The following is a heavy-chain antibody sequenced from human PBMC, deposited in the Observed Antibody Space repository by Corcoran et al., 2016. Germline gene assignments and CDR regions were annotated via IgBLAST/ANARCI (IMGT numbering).Heavy chain of an antibody. D-gene: IGHD6-13*01. CDR2: IYYSGST. V-gene: IGHV4-39*07. CDR3: ASRRGIAAPMDY. Sequence: QLQLQESGPGLVKPSETLSLTCTVPGCSISSSSYYWGWIRQPPGKGLGWFGSIYYSGSTYYKPSLKSRVTISVDTCKNQFSLKLSSVTAAATAVYYWASRRGIAAPMDYWGQGTLVTVSS. CDR1: GCSISSSSYY. J-gene: IGHJ4*02.